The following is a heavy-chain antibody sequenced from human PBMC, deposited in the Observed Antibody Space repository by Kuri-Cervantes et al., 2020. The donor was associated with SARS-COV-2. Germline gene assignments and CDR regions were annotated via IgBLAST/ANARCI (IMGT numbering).Heavy chain of an antibody. CDR1: GYSFTSYW. V-gene: IGHV5-51*01. D-gene: IGHD1-7*01. Sequence: GGSLRLSCKDSGYSFTSYWIGWVRQMPGKGLEWMGIIYPGDSDTRYSPSFQGQVTISADKSISTAYLQWSSLKASDTAMYYCARHHKVQLELRDYWGQGTLVTVSS. J-gene: IGHJ4*02. CDR3: ARHHKVQLELRDY. CDR2: IYPGDSDT.